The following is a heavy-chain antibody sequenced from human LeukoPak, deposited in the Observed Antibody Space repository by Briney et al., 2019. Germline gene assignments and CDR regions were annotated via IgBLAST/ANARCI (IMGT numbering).Heavy chain of an antibody. V-gene: IGHV4-34*01. CDR1: GGSFSGYY. CDR3: ARGSRAQLVHDY. Sequence: SETLSLTCAVYGGSFSGYYWSWIRQPPGKGLEWIGEINHSGSTNYNPSLKSRVTISVDTSKNQFSLKLSSVTAADTAVYYCARGSRAQLVHDYWGQGTLVTVSS. CDR2: INHSGST. D-gene: IGHD6-13*01. J-gene: IGHJ4*02.